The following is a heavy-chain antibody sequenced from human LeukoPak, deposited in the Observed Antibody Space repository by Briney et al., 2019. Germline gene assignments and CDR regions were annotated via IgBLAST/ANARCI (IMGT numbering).Heavy chain of an antibody. CDR1: GGSFSGYY. J-gene: IGHJ4*02. D-gene: IGHD2-15*01. V-gene: IGHV4-34*01. CDR2: INHRGST. Sequence: PSETLSLTCAVYGGSFSGYYWSWIRQPPGKGLEWIGEINHRGSTNYNPSLKSRVTISVDTSKNQFSLKLSSVTAADTAVYYCARGRCSGGSCYAVDFDYWGQGTLVTVSS. CDR3: ARGRCSGGSCYAVDFDY.